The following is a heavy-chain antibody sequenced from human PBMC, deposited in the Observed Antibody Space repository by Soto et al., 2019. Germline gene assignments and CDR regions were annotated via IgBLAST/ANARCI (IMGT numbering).Heavy chain of an antibody. CDR3: AKDKGMVYATSEYFQH. D-gene: IGHD2-8*01. J-gene: IGHJ1*01. CDR2: ISYDGSNK. Sequence: PGGSLTLSCAASGFTFSSYGMHWVRQPPGKGLEWVAVISYDGSNKYNADSVKGRFTISRDNSKNTLYLQMNSLRAEDTAVYYCAKDKGMVYATSEYFQHWGQGTLVTVSS. V-gene: IGHV3-30*18. CDR1: GFTFSSYG.